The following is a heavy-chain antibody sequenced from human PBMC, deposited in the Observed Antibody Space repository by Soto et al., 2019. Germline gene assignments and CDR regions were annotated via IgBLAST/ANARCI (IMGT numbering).Heavy chain of an antibody. Sequence: GGSLRLSCAASGFTFSNYAISWVRQAPGKGLEWVSIISGSGDTSYYADSVKGRFTISRDNSRNTLYLQLNSLRAEDTVVYYCSRVPGARGWKYSQHWGQGTLVTVSS. CDR2: ISGSGDTS. CDR3: SRVPGARGWKYSQH. J-gene: IGHJ1*01. V-gene: IGHV3-23*01. D-gene: IGHD2-15*01. CDR1: GFTFSNYA.